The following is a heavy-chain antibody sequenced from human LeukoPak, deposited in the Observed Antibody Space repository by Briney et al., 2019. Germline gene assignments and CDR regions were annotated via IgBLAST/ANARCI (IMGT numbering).Heavy chain of an antibody. CDR2: INSDGSTT. D-gene: IGHD5-18*01. Sequence: GGSLRLSCAASGFIFDEYGMSWVRQASGQGLEWVSGINSDGSTTTYADSVKGRFTISRDNAKNTLSLQMNSLRAEDTALYYCARGNTTMKPPHFYYYMDVWGKGTTVTVSS. V-gene: IGHV3-20*04. CDR3: ARGNTTMKPPHFYYYMDV. CDR1: GFIFDEYG. J-gene: IGHJ6*03.